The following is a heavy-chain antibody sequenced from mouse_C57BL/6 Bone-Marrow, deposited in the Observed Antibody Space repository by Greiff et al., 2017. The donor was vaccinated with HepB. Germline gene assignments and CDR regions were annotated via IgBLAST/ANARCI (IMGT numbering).Heavy chain of an antibody. CDR2: IYIGNGYT. J-gene: IGHJ4*01. Sequence: EVKLMESGAELVRPGSSVKMSCKTSGYTFTSYGINWVKQRPGPGLEWIGYIYIGNGYTEYNEKFKGKATLTSDTSSSTAYMLLSSLTSEDSAIYFCARSSYYSNPYYAMDYWGQGTSVTVSS. CDR1: GYTFTSYG. CDR3: ARSSYYSNPYYAMDY. D-gene: IGHD2-5*01. V-gene: IGHV1-58*01.